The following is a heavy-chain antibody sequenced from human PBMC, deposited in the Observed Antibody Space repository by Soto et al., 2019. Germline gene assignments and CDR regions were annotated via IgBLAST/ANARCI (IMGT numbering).Heavy chain of an antibody. CDR1: GFTFDDYA. CDR2: ISWNSGSI. Sequence: EVQLVESGGGLVQPGRSLRLSCAASGFTFDDYAMHWVRQAPGKGLEWVSGISWNSGSIGYAGSVKGRFTISRDNAKNSLYLQMNSLRAEDMALYYCAKLHLIRAVAGHFDYWGQGTLVTVSS. V-gene: IGHV3-9*03. J-gene: IGHJ4*02. CDR3: AKLHLIRAVAGHFDY. D-gene: IGHD6-19*01.